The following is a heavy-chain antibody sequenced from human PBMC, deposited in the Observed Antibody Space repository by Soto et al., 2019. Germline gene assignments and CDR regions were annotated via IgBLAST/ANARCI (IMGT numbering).Heavy chain of an antibody. J-gene: IGHJ6*02. CDR3: ARVTPGNNLYYFSGLDF. CDR1: GFTFDTYG. D-gene: IGHD1-1*01. V-gene: IGHV3-30-3*01. Sequence: QVHLVESGGGVVQPGRSLRLSCVASGFTFDTYGIHWVRQAPGKGLQLVALISYEGSNTYYADSVRGRFTISRDNSKNTLYLQMNTLRPEDTGLYYCARVTPGNNLYYFSGLDFWGQGTSVTVSS. CDR2: ISYEGSNT.